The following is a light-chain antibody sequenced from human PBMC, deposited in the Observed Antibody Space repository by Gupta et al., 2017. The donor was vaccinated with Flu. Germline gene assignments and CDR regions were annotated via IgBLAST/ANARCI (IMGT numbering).Light chain of an antibody. CDR2: EAS. CDR3: LQRSNWPLYS. J-gene: IGKJ2*01. CDR1: QSVSTY. V-gene: IGKV3-11*01. Sequence: ERATLSCRASQSVSTYLAWYQQKPGQAPRLLIYEASNRATGIPARFSGSGSGTDFTLTISSLEPEDFAVYYCLQRSNWPLYSFGQGTKLEI.